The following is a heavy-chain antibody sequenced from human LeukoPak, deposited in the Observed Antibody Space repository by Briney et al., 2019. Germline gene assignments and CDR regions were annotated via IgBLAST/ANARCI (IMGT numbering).Heavy chain of an antibody. CDR1: GYSISSGYH. CDR3: ARGEIGDIVVVPADY. V-gene: IGHV4-38-2*02. CDR2: IYHSGST. J-gene: IGHJ4*02. Sequence: PSETLSLTCTVSGYSISSGYHWGWIRQPPGKGLEWIGSIYHSGSTYYNPSLKSRVTISVDTSKNQFSLKLSSVTAADTAVYYCARGEIGDIVVVPADYWGQGTLVTVSS. D-gene: IGHD2-2*01.